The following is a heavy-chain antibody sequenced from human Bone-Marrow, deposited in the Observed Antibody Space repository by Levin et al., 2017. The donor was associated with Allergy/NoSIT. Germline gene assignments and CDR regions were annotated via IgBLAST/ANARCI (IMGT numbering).Heavy chain of an antibody. V-gene: IGHV3-11*01. J-gene: IGHJ6*02. Sequence: GGSLRLSCAASGFTFSDYYMSWIRQAPGKGLEWVSYISSSGSTIYYADSVKGRFTISRDNAKNSLYLQMNSLRAEDTAVYYCARDPQGPTRYYYYGMDVWGQGTTVTVSS. CDR1: GFTFSDYY. CDR3: ARDPQGPTRYYYYGMDV. CDR2: ISSSGSTI.